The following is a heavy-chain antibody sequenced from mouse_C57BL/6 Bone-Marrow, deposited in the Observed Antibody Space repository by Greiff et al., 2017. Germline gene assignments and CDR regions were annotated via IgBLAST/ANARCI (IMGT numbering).Heavy chain of an antibody. D-gene: IGHD2-4*01. V-gene: IGHV14-4*01. J-gene: IGHJ3*01. CDR2: IDPENGDT. CDR1: GFNIKDDY. Sequence: EVQLQQSGAELVRPGASVKLSCTASGFNIKDDYMHWVKQRPEQGLEWIGWIDPENGDTEYASKFQGKATITADTSSNTAYLQLSSLNSEDTAVYYCTTRTYYDSWFAYWGQGTLVTVSA. CDR3: TTRTYYDSWFAY.